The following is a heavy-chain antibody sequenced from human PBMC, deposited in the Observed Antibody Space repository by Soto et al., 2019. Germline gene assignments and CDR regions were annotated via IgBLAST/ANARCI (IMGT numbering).Heavy chain of an antibody. D-gene: IGHD2-21*02. V-gene: IGHV3-64D*08. Sequence: GGSLRLSCSASGFTFSSYAMHWVRQAPGKGLEYVSAISSNGGSTYYADSVKGRFTISRDNSKNTLYLQMSSLRAEDTAVYYCVKDLLVYCGGDCQDDYWGQGTLVTVSS. CDR3: VKDLLVYCGGDCQDDY. J-gene: IGHJ4*02. CDR2: ISSNGGST. CDR1: GFTFSSYA.